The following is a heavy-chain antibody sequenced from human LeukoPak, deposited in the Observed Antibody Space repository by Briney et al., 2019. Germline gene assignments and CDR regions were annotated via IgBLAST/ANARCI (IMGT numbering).Heavy chain of an antibody. Sequence: GGSLRLSCAASGFTFSSYGMHWVRQAPGKGLEWVAVISYGGSNKYYADSVKGRFTISRDNSKNTLYLQMNSLRAEDTAVYYCAKEMLLWFGELDYYGMDVWGKGTTVTVSS. V-gene: IGHV3-30*18. CDR1: GFTFSSYG. J-gene: IGHJ6*04. D-gene: IGHD3-10*01. CDR3: AKEMLLWFGELDYYGMDV. CDR2: ISYGGSNK.